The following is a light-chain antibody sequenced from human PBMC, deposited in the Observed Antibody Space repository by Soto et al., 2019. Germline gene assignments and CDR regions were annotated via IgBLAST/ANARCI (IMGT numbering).Light chain of an antibody. CDR3: CSYAGSDTMI. J-gene: IGLJ2*01. CDR2: EAS. Sequence: QSALTQPASVSGSPGQSITISCTGTSSDFGSYNLVSWFQQHPGEAPKLIIYEASRRPSGVSNRFSASKSANTASPTISGLQSEDEANYYCCSYAGSDTMIFGGGTKLTVL. CDR1: SSDFGSYNL. V-gene: IGLV2-23*01.